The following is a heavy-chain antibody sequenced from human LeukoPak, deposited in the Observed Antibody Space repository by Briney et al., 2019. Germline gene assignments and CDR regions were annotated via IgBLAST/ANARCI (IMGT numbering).Heavy chain of an antibody. CDR1: GFTFSSYW. V-gene: IGHV3-23*01. CDR3: AKVWDYYDSSGYYRDY. D-gene: IGHD3-22*01. J-gene: IGHJ4*02. CDR2: ISGSGGST. Sequence: GRSLRLSCAASGFTFSSYWMSWVRQAPGKGLEWVSAISGSGGSTYYADSVKGRFTISRDNSKNTLYLQMNSLRAEDTAVYYCAKVWDYYDSSGYYRDYWGQGTLVTVSS.